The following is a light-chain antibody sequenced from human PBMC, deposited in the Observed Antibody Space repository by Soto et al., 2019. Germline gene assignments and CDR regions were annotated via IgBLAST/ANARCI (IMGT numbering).Light chain of an antibody. CDR2: DAP. CDR1: QSVSSY. Sequence: EIVLTQSPATLSLSPGERATLSCVASQSVSSYLAWYQQKPGQAPRLLIYDAPNRATGIPARFSGSGSGTDFTLTISRLEPEDFAVYYCQQYRTSPPTWTFGQGTKVDI. V-gene: IGKV3-11*01. CDR3: QQYRTSPPTWT. J-gene: IGKJ1*01.